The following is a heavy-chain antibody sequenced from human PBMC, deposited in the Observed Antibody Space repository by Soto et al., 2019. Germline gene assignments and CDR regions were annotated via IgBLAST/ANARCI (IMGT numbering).Heavy chain of an antibody. V-gene: IGHV1-8*01. CDR2: MNPNSGNT. CDR3: ARGAITIFGVVIQHDAFDI. J-gene: IGHJ3*02. Sequence: ASVKVSCKASGYTFTSYDINWVRQATGQGLEWMGWMNPNSGNTGYALKFQGRVTMTRNTSISTAYMELSSLRSEDTAVYYCARGAITIFGVVIQHDAFDIWGQGTMVTVSS. D-gene: IGHD3-3*01. CDR1: GYTFTSYD.